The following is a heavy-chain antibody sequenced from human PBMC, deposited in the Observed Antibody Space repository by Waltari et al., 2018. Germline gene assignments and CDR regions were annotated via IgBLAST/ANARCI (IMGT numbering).Heavy chain of an antibody. V-gene: IGHV3-30*04. CDR1: GFPFSDSA. CDR2: ISKNGSYT. CDR3: ARKFQAYYFDY. Sequence: QVQLVESGGGVVQPGRSLRLSCVASGFPFSDSAMHWVRQAPGKGAEWVALISKNGSYTYYVDSVTSRFTISRDNSKNTLFLQMNSLTAEDTAVYYCARKFQAYYFDYWGQGSLVTVSS. J-gene: IGHJ4*02.